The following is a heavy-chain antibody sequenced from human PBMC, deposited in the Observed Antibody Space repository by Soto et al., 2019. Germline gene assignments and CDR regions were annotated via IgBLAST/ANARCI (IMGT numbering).Heavy chain of an antibody. CDR1: GYIFTSYY. Sequence: ASVKVSCKASGYIFTSYYIHWVRQAPGQGLEWMGWINPFDGSRMFAQSFQGRVTMTRDTSTSTVYMEVSSLRSEDTAVYYCASSAMDHYYYGMDVWGQGTTVTSP. CDR2: INPFDGSR. D-gene: IGHD5-18*01. V-gene: IGHV1-46*01. J-gene: IGHJ6*02. CDR3: ASSAMDHYYYGMDV.